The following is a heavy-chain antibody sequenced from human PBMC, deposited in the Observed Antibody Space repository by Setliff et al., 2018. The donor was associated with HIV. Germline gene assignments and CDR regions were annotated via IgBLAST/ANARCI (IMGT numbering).Heavy chain of an antibody. CDR3: ARRTLGFDAAGALDY. D-gene: IGHD2-15*01. V-gene: IGHV3-48*01. J-gene: IGHJ4*02. CDR1: GFSFSGYS. Sequence: PGGSLRLSCAASGFSFSGYSMNWVRQAPGRGLEWLSYISSSSSTIYYADSVKGRFTISRDNAKNSLYLQMDSLRVEDTAVYYCARRTLGFDAAGALDYWGQGTLVTVSS. CDR2: ISSSSSTI.